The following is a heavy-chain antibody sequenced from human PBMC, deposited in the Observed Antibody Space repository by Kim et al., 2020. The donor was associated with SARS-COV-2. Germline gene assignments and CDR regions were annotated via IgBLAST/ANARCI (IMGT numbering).Heavy chain of an antibody. V-gene: IGHV3-7*01. Sequence: VDSVTGRLTISRNNAKNSLYLQMNSLRAEDTAVYYCARGGLLIVVTTPDSWGQGTLVTVSS. CDR3: ARGGLLIVVTTPDS. J-gene: IGHJ4*02. D-gene: IGHD3-22*01.